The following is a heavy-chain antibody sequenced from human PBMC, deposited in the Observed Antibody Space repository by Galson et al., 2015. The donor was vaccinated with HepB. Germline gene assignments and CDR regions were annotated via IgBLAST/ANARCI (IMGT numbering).Heavy chain of an antibody. V-gene: IGHV3-33*01. D-gene: IGHD4-17*01. Sequence: SLRLSCAASGFTFRSYGMHWVRQAPGKGLEWVSVIWYDGSNRYYADSVKGRFTISRDNSKNMSYLQMNSLRAEDTALYYCARHGERTTVTTGGNDYWGQGTLVTVSS. J-gene: IGHJ4*02. CDR3: ARHGERTTVTTGGNDY. CDR1: GFTFRSYG. CDR2: IWYDGSNR.